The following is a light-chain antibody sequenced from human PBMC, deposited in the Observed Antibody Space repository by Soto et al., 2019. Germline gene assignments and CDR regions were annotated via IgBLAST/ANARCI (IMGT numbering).Light chain of an antibody. CDR2: DVS. V-gene: IGLV2-14*01. CDR1: SGDVGSYNY. Sequence: QSALTPPASVSGSPGQSITISCTGTSGDVGSYNYVSWYQQHPGKAPKLMLYDVSNRPSGVSDRFSGSKSGNTASLTISGLQAEDEADYYCSSHTNSNTRVFGGGTKLTVL. J-gene: IGLJ2*01. CDR3: SSHTNSNTRV.